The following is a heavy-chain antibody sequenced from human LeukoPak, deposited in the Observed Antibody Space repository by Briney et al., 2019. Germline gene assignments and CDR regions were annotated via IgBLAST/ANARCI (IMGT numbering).Heavy chain of an antibody. V-gene: IGHV3-30*03. CDR3: AREDYDFWSGYYGRTNWFDP. J-gene: IGHJ5*02. CDR2: ISYDGSNK. D-gene: IGHD3-3*01. CDR1: GISVSKDD. Sequence: PGGSLRLSCAASGISVSKDDMHWVRQAPGKGLEWVAVISYDGSNKYCADSVKGRLTISRDNSKNTLYLQMNSLRAEDTAVYYCAREDYDFWSGYYGRTNWFDPWGQGTLVTVSS.